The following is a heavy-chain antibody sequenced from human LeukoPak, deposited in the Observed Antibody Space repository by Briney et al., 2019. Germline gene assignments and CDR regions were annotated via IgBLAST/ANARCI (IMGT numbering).Heavy chain of an antibody. CDR2: ISSSSSYI. Sequence: GGSLRVSCAASGFTFNSYSMNWVRQALGKGLEWVSSISSSSSYIYYADSVKGRFTISRDNAKNSLYLQMNSLRAEDTAVYYCARVVYDSSGYYDYWGQGTLVTVSS. CDR1: GFTFNSYS. CDR3: ARVVYDSSGYYDY. J-gene: IGHJ4*02. V-gene: IGHV3-21*01. D-gene: IGHD3-22*01.